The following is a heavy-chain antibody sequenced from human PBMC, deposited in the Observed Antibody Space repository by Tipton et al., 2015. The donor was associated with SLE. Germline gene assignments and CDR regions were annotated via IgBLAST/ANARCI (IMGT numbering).Heavy chain of an antibody. CDR2: INHSGGT. Sequence: TLSLTCAVYGGSFSGYYWSWIRQPPGKGLEWIGEINHSGGTNYNPSLKSRVTISVDTSKNQFSLKLSSVTAADTAVYYCARGGILTGYYPNFDYWGQGTLVTVSS. J-gene: IGHJ4*02. D-gene: IGHD3-9*01. CDR3: ARGGILTGYYPNFDY. V-gene: IGHV4-34*01. CDR1: GGSFSGYY.